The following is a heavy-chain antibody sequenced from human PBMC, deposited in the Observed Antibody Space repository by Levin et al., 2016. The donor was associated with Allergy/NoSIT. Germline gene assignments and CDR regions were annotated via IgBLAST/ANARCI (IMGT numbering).Heavy chain of an antibody. V-gene: IGHV1-18*01. D-gene: IGHD3-3*01. CDR1: GYTFTSYG. CDR3: ARYRESGGWPWSTLGD. Sequence: ASVKVSCKASGYTFTSYGVTWVRQAPGQGLEWLGWISAYNDKTEYAQKVQGRVTLTTDTSTNIVYMELRSLTPDDTAVYYCARYRESGGWPWSTLGDWGQGTPVTVSS. CDR2: ISAYNDKT. J-gene: IGHJ4*02.